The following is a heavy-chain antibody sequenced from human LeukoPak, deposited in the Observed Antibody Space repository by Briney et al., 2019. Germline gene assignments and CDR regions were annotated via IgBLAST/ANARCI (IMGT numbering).Heavy chain of an antibody. Sequence: SVKVSCKASGGTFSSYAISWVRQAPGQGLEWMGGIIPIFGTANYAQKFQGRVTITTDESTSTAYMELSSLRSEDTAVYYCARSLIAARPIEDAFDIWGQGTMVTVSS. D-gene: IGHD6-6*01. CDR2: IIPIFGTA. V-gene: IGHV1-69*05. CDR1: GGTFSSYA. CDR3: ARSLIAARPIEDAFDI. J-gene: IGHJ3*02.